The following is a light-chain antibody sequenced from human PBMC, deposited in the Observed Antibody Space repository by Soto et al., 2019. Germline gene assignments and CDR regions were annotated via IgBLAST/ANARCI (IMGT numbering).Light chain of an antibody. V-gene: IGKV1-5*03. CDR3: QQYSSYSRT. CDR1: QSISSW. Sequence: DIPMTQSPSTLSASVGDRVTITCRASQSISSWLAWYQQKPGKAPKVLIYKASSLQSGVPSRFSGSGSGTEFTLTIHSLQPDDCANYYFQQYSSYSRTFGQGTKVEIK. CDR2: KAS. J-gene: IGKJ1*01.